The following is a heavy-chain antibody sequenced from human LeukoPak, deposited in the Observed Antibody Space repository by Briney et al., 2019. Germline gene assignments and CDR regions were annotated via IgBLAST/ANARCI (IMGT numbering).Heavy chain of an antibody. CDR3: ARDRAAAGPFDY. D-gene: IGHD6-13*01. V-gene: IGHV3-21*01. J-gene: IGHJ4*02. Sequence: GGSLRLSCAASGFTFSSYSMNWVRQAPGKGLEWVSSIISSSSYIYYADSVKGRFTISRDNAKNSLYLQMNSLRAEDTAVYYCARDRAAAGPFDYWGQGTLVTVSS. CDR1: GFTFSSYS. CDR2: IISSSSYI.